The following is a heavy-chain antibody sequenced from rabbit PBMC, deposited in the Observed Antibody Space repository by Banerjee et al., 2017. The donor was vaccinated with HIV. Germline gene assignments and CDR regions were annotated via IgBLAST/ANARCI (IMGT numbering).Heavy chain of an antibody. Sequence: QSLEESGGDLVKPGASLTLTCTASGFSFSSSYYMCWVRQAPGKGLEWIACIYVGSSVSTYYASWAKGRFTISRTSSTTVTLQMTSLTAADTATYFCARDLAGVTGWNFGLWGPGTLVTVS. CDR3: ARDLAGVTGWNFGL. CDR2: IYVGSSVST. D-gene: IGHD4-1*01. V-gene: IGHV1S40*01. CDR1: GFSFSSSYY. J-gene: IGHJ6*01.